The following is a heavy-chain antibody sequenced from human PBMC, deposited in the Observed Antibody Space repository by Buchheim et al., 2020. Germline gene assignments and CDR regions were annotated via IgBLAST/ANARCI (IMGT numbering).Heavy chain of an antibody. J-gene: IGHJ4*02. D-gene: IGHD3-10*01. CDR3: ARGPRGQWFGELSVFDS. V-gene: IGHV3-33*01. CDR1: GFTFNNYG. CDR2: IWYDGSNK. Sequence: QVQLVESGGGVVQPGRSLRLSCVASGFTFNNYGMHWVRQAPGKGLEWVAVIWYDGSNKFHRDSVKGRFTISRDNSKNTLFLQMNSLRAEDTAVYYCARGPRGQWFGELSVFDSWGQGTL.